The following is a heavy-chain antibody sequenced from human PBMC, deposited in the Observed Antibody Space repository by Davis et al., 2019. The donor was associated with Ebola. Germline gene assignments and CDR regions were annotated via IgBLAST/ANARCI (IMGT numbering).Heavy chain of an antibody. CDR1: GFTFSSYG. D-gene: IGHD4-23*01. J-gene: IGHJ6*02. CDR3: AKDSTVAMYYGMDV. Sequence: GESLKISCAASGFTFSSYGMHWVRQAPGKGLEWVAVISYDGSNQYYADSVKGRFTISRDNSKNTLDLQMNSLRAEDTAVYYCAKDSTVAMYYGMDVWGQGTTVTVSS. V-gene: IGHV3-30*18. CDR2: ISYDGSNQ.